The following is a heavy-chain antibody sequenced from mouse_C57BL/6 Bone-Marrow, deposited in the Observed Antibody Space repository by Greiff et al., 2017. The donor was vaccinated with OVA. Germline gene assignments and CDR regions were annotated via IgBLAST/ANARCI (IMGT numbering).Heavy chain of an antibody. CDR3: AREVEGFAY. Sequence: VMLVESGPELVKPGASVKISCKASGYAFSSSWMNWVKQRPGKGLEWIGRIYPGDGDTNYNGKFKGKATLTADKSSSTAYMQLSSLTSEDSAVYFCAREVEGFAYWGQGTLVTVSA. V-gene: IGHV1-82*01. CDR2: IYPGDGDT. J-gene: IGHJ3*01. CDR1: GYAFSSSW.